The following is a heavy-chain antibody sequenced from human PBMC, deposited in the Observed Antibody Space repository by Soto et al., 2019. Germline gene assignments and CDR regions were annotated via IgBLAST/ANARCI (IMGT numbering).Heavy chain of an antibody. Sequence: GGSLGLSCAASGFTFSSYAMSWVRQAPGKGLEWVSAISGSGGSTYYADSVKGRFTISRDNAKNTLYLQMNSLRAEDTAVYYCARGVYNWNYFDYWGQGTLVTVSA. V-gene: IGHV3-23*01. J-gene: IGHJ4*02. CDR3: ARGVYNWNYFDY. D-gene: IGHD1-20*01. CDR1: GFTFSSYA. CDR2: ISGSGGST.